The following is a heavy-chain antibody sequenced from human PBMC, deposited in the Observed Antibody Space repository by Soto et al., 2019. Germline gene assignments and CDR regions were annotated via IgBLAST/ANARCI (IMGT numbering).Heavy chain of an antibody. CDR1: GYSFTSYW. CDR3: ARRRTGTDRYDY. D-gene: IGHD4-4*01. CDR2: IDPSDSYI. Sequence: GESLKISCKGSGYSFTSYWITWVRQMPGKGLEWMGRIDPSDSYINQSPSFEGHVTISVDKSISAAYLEWSSLKASDTAMYYWARRRTGTDRYDYWGQGTLVTVS. V-gene: IGHV5-10-1*01. J-gene: IGHJ4*02.